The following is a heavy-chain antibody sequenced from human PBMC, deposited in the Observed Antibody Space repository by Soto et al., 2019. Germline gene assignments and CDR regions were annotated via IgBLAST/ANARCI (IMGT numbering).Heavy chain of an antibody. CDR2: IIPIVGKP. J-gene: IGHJ4*02. CDR3: ARPYANGGNTAFDS. D-gene: IGHD2-2*01. CDR1: GGTFNNYV. Sequence: GASVKVSCKASGGTFNNYVINWVRQAPGHGLEWMAGIIPIVGKPNYAQKFQGRVTITADKSTSTAYMELNSLRSEDTAVYYCARPYANGGNTAFDSWGQGTLVTVSS. V-gene: IGHV1-69*10.